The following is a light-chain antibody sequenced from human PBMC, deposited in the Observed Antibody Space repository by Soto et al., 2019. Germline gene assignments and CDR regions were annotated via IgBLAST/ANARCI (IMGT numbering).Light chain of an antibody. CDR2: DVR. J-gene: IGLJ1*01. CDR1: SSDIGGYNF. V-gene: IGLV2-14*01. CDR3: NSYRTISTYV. Sequence: QYALTQPASVSGSPVQSITISCTGTSSDIGGYNFVSWYQQHPGKAPKLLIYDVRNRPSGVSNRFSGSKSGNTASLTISGLQAEDEADYYCNSYRTISTYVFGTGTKLTVL.